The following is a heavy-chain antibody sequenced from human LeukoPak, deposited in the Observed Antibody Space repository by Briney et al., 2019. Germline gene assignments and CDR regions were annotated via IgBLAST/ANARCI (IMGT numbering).Heavy chain of an antibody. Sequence: GGSLRLSCTASGFIFSTYTMNWVRQAPGKGLEWVSGISGSGGSTYYADSVKGWFTISRDNSKNTLYLQMNSLRAEDTAIYYCAKNGYRYGLYDAFDIWGQGTMVTVSS. CDR3: AKNGYRYGLYDAFDI. D-gene: IGHD5-18*01. V-gene: IGHV3-23*01. CDR1: GFIFSTYT. J-gene: IGHJ3*02. CDR2: ISGSGGST.